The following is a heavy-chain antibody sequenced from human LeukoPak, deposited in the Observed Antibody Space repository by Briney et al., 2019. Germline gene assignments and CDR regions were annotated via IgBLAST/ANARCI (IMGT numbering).Heavy chain of an antibody. V-gene: IGHV4-4*07. CDR1: GGSISSYY. Sequence: RSSETLSLTCTVSGGSISSYYWSWIRQPAGKGLEWIGRIYTSGTTNYSPSLKSRVTMSVDTSKNQFSLKLSSVTAADTAVYYCARGTADPNWFDPWGQGTLVTVSS. CDR3: ARGTADPNWFDP. D-gene: IGHD2-2*01. CDR2: IYTSGTT. J-gene: IGHJ5*02.